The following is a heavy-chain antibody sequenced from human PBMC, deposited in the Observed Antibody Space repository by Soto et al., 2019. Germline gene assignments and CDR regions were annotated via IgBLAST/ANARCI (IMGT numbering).Heavy chain of an antibody. CDR1: GFTFNSFA. CDR3: AKDSRTNNWTPDF. V-gene: IGHV3-23*01. CDR2: ITGGGGRT. D-gene: IGHD2-15*01. Sequence: PGGSLRLSCAASGFTFNSFAMTWVRQAPGKGLEWVSLITGGGGRTYYADSVKGRFTASRDNSKNTVYLQMNSLRAEDTAIYYRAKDSRTNNWTPDFWGQGTLVTVSS. J-gene: IGHJ4*02.